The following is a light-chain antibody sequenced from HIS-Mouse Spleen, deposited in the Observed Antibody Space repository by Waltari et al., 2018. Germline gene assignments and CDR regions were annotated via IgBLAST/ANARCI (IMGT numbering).Light chain of an antibody. V-gene: IGLV2-14*01. Sequence: QSALTQPASVSGSPGQSITIPCPGTSSDVGVYNDVSWYQQHPGKAPKLMIYEVSNRPSGVSNRFSGSKSGNTASPTISGLQAEDEADYYCSSYTSSSTLWVFGGGTKLTVL. CDR1: SSDVGVYND. CDR2: EVS. J-gene: IGLJ3*02. CDR3: SSYTSSSTLWV.